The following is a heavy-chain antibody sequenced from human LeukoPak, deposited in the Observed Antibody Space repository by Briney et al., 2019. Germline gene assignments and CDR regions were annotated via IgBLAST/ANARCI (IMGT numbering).Heavy chain of an antibody. V-gene: IGHV3-30-3*01. CDR2: ISSDGNTQ. Sequence: PGRSLRLSCAASGFTFSSYAMHWVRQAPGKGLEWAAVISSDGNTQYYADSVEGRFTISRDNSNNTLYLQMNSLRADDTAIYYCARRRIVGSIDDAFDIWGQGIMVTLSS. J-gene: IGHJ3*02. CDR3: ARRRIVGSIDDAFDI. CDR1: GFTFSSYA. D-gene: IGHD1-26*01.